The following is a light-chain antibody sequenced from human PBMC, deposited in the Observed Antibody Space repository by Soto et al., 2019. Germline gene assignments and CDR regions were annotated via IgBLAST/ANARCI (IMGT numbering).Light chain of an antibody. CDR2: SNT. CDR3: AAWDDSLSAYV. CDR1: SSNIGGNT. J-gene: IGLJ1*01. Sequence: QLVLTQPPSASGTPGQRVTISCSGSSSNIGGNTVNWYQLLPGTAPKLVIYSNTERPSGVPDRFSGSKFGTSASLAISGLQSEDEADYYCAAWDDSLSAYVFGPGTQLTVL. V-gene: IGLV1-44*01.